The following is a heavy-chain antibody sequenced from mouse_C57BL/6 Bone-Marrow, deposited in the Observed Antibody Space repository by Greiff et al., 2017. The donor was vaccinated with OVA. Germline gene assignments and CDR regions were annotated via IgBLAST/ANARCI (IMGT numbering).Heavy chain of an antibody. CDR1: GFSLTSYG. CDR2: IWSGGST. CDR3: AREAYYSNYRVYYYAMDY. D-gene: IGHD2-5*01. J-gene: IGHJ4*01. V-gene: IGHV2-2*01. Sequence: QVQLQQSGPGLVQPSQSLSITCTVSGFSLTSYGVHWVRQSPGKGLEWLGVIWSGGSTDYNAAFISRLSISKDNSKSQVFFKMNSLQADDTAIYYCAREAYYSNYRVYYYAMDYWGQGTSVTGSS.